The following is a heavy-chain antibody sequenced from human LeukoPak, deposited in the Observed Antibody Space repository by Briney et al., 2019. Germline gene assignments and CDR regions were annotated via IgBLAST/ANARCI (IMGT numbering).Heavy chain of an antibody. J-gene: IGHJ3*02. Sequence: GGSLTLSCAASGFTVSSYYMSWVRQAPGKVLEWVSVIYSGGSTYYADSVKGRFTISRDNSKSTLYLQMNSLRAEDTAVYYCARDRGCGDCYPPANDAFDIWGQGTMVAVSS. CDR2: IYSGGST. D-gene: IGHD2-21*02. V-gene: IGHV3-66*01. CDR3: ARDRGCGDCYPPANDAFDI. CDR1: GFTVSSYY.